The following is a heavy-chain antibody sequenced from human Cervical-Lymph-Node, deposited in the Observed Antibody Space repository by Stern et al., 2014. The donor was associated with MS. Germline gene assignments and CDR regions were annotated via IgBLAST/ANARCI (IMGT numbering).Heavy chain of an antibody. CDR2: MNPNSGDT. J-gene: IGHJ6*02. Sequence: VQLVQSGAEVKKPGASVKVSCKASGYTFTSYDINWVRQATGQGLEWMGWMNPNSGDTGYAQKFQGRVTLTRDTSISTAYMALSSLRSEDTAVYYCATTSDGPHYYYYGMDVWGQGTTVTVSS. CDR1: GYTFTSYD. CDR3: ATTSDGPHYYYYGMDV. D-gene: IGHD3-10*01. V-gene: IGHV1-8*01.